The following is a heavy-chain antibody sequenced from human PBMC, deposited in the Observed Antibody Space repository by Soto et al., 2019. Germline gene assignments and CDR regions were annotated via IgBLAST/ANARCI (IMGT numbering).Heavy chain of an antibody. CDR2: ISGSGGST. V-gene: IGHV3-23*01. Sequence: GGSLRLSCAASGFTFSSYAMSWVRQAPGKGLEWVSAISGSGGSTYYADSVKGRFTISRDNSKNTLYLQMNSLRAEDTAVYYCAKDDPPPIFEVVTSDYWGQGTLVTVSS. CDR3: AKDDPPPIFEVVTSDY. J-gene: IGHJ4*02. D-gene: IGHD3-3*01. CDR1: GFTFSSYA.